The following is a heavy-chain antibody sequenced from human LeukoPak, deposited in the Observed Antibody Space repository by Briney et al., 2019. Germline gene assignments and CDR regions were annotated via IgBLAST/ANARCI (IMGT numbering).Heavy chain of an antibody. Sequence: SETLSLTCTVSGGSISSSSYYWGWIRQPPGKGLEWIGSIYYSGSTNYNPSLKSRVTISVDTSKNQFSLKLSSVTAADTAVYYCARQDYYDSSGYYEWFDPWGQGTLVTVSS. D-gene: IGHD3-22*01. CDR3: ARQDYYDSSGYYEWFDP. CDR2: IYYSGST. J-gene: IGHJ5*02. V-gene: IGHV4-39*01. CDR1: GGSISSSSYY.